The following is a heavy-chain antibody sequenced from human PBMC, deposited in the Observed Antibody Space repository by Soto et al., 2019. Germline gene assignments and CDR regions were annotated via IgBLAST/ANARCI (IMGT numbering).Heavy chain of an antibody. CDR3: TRVPLSPAYYYDSSGYSRDDY. CDR1: GFTFGDYA. J-gene: IGHJ4*01. D-gene: IGHD3-22*01. V-gene: IGHV3-49*03. Sequence: PGGSLRLSCTASGFTFGDYAMSWFRQAPGKGLEWVGFIRSKAYGGTTEYAASVKGRFTISRDDSKSIAYLQMNSLKTEDTAVYYCTRVPLSPAYYYDSSGYSRDDYWGHGTLVTVSS. CDR2: IRSKAYGGTT.